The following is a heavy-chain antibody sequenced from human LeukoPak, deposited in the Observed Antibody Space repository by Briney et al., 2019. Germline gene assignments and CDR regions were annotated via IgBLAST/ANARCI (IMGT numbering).Heavy chain of an antibody. J-gene: IGHJ3*02. CDR2: ISSSSSTI. V-gene: IGHV3-48*01. Sequence: GGSLRLSCAASGFTFSSYSMNWVRQAPGKGLEWVSYISSSSSTIYYADSVKGRFTIPRDNAKNSLYLQMNSLRAEDTAVYYCARDIGYDFWNPMPFDIWGQGTMVTVSS. CDR3: ARDIGYDFWNPMPFDI. D-gene: IGHD3-3*01. CDR1: GFTFSSYS.